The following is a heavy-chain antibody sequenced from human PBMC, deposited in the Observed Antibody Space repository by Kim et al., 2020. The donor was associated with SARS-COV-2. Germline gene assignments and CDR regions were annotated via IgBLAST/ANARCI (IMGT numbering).Heavy chain of an antibody. CDR3: ARVSGAYCGGDCYSYYYYGMDV. CDR2: ISSSSSYI. Sequence: GGSLRLSCAASGFTFSSYSMNWVRQAPGKGLEWVLSISSSSSYIYYADSVKGRFTISRDNAKNSLYLQMNSLRAEDTAVYYCARVSGAYCGGDCYSYYYYGMDVWGQGTTVTVSS. J-gene: IGHJ6*02. CDR1: GFTFSSYS. D-gene: IGHD2-21*02. V-gene: IGHV3-21*01.